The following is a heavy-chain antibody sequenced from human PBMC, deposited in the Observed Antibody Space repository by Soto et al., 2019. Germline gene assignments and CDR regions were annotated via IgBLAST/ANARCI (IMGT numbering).Heavy chain of an antibody. J-gene: IGHJ5*02. CDR3: ARLRPYYYGSGSHASKATWFDP. D-gene: IGHD3-10*01. CDR2: INAGNGNT. Sequence: GASVKVSCKASGYTFTSYAMHWVRQAPGQRLEWMGWINAGNGNTKYSQKFQGRVTITRDTSASTAYMELSSLRSEDTAVYYCARLRPYYYGSGSHASKATWFDPWGQGTLVTVSS. CDR1: GYTFTSYA. V-gene: IGHV1-3*01.